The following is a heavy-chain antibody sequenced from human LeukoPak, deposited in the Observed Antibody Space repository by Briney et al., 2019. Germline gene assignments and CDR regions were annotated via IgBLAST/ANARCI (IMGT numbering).Heavy chain of an antibody. J-gene: IGHJ4*02. V-gene: IGHV3-53*01. CDR1: GFSVSNKY. D-gene: IGHD6-19*01. CDR2: IYTGGDT. CDR3: AGGQMFTSGGFDD. Sequence: GGSLRLSCAASGFSVSNKYMSWVRQAPGKGLEWVSAIYTGGDTYYADFVRGRFTISRDNSKNTVNLQMNSLRAEDTALYYCAGGQMFTSGGFDDWGQGTLVTVSS.